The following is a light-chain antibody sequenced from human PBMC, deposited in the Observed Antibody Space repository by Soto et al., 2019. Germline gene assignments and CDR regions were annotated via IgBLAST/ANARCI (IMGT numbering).Light chain of an antibody. CDR3: XXXXSXXXX. CDR2: KAT. Sequence: DIQMTQSPSTLSASVGDRVTVTCRASQSISSWLAWYQQKPGKAPKVLIYKATSLESGGPSRFSGSGSGTEFTLTISRLXPGDFXXXXXXXXXSXXXXFGGGT. V-gene: IGKV1-5*03. J-gene: IGKJ4*01. CDR1: QSISSW.